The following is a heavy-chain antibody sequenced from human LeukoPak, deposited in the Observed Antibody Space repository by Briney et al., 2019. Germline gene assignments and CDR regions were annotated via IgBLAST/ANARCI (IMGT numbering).Heavy chain of an antibody. CDR2: INHSGST. V-gene: IGHV4-34*01. D-gene: IGHD2-15*01. J-gene: IGHJ4*02. Sequence: SETLSLTCAVYGGSFSGYYWSWIRQPPGKGLEWIGEINHSGSTNYNPSLKSRVTISVDTSKNQFSLKLSTVTAADTAVYYCARARGIFCSGGSCYSGVFDYWGQGTLVTVSS. CDR1: GGSFSGYY. CDR3: ARARGIFCSGGSCYSGVFDY.